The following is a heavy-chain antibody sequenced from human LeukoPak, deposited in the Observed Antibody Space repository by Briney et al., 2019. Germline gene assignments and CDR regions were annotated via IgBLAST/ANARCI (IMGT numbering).Heavy chain of an antibody. Sequence: SETLSLTCTVPGDSISSYYWSWIRQPPGKGLEWIGHFYNSGSTNYNPSLKSRVKSRVTKSLDTSKNQFSLKLSSVTAADTAVYYCARGGSDYGDYVGAFDIWGQGTMVTVSS. CDR2: FYNSGST. CDR1: GDSISSYY. D-gene: IGHD4-17*01. CDR3: ARGGSDYGDYVGAFDI. J-gene: IGHJ3*02. V-gene: IGHV4-59*12.